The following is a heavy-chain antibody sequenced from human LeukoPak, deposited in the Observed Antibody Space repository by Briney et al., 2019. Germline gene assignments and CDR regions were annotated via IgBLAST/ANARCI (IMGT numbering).Heavy chain of an antibody. D-gene: IGHD1-26*01. Sequence: GGSLRLSCAASGFTFSSYGMHWVRQAPGKGLEWVAVIWYDGSNKYYADSVKGRFTISRDNSKNTLYLQMNSLRAEDTAVYYCARDGGSLNWFDPWGQGTLVTVSS. CDR3: ARDGGSLNWFDP. V-gene: IGHV3-33*01. J-gene: IGHJ5*02. CDR2: IWYDGSNK. CDR1: GFTFSSYG.